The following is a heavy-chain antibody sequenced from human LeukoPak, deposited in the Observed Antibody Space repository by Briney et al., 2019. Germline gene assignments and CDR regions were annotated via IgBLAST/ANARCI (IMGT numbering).Heavy chain of an antibody. D-gene: IGHD3-22*01. CDR2: IYHSGST. V-gene: IGHV4-38-2*02. J-gene: IGHJ5*02. CDR1: GYSISSGYY. Sequence: SETLSLTCTVSGYSISSGYYWGWIRPPPGKGLEWIGSIYHSGSTYYNPSLKSRVTISVDTSKNQFSLKLSSVTAADTAVYYCARDGEYYYDSSGYCNWFDPWGQGTLVTVSS. CDR3: ARDGEYYYDSSGYCNWFDP.